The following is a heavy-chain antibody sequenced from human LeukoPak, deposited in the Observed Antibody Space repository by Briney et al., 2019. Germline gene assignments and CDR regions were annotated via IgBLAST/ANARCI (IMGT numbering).Heavy chain of an antibody. J-gene: IGHJ6*02. CDR3: ASSYSSSSYGMDV. V-gene: IGHV1-46*01. CDR2: INSSGGST. Sequence: AASVKVSCKASSYTFTSYYMHWVRQAPGQGLEWMGMINSSGGSTSYTQKFQGRVTMTRDTSTSTVYMELSSLRSEDTAVYYCASSYSSSSYGMDVWGQGTTVTVSS. CDR1: SYTFTSYY. D-gene: IGHD6-19*01.